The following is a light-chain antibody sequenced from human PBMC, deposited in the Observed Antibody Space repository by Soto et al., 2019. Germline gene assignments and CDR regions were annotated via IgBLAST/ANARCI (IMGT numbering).Light chain of an antibody. V-gene: IGKV1-39*01. CDR1: ESIRSY. J-gene: IGKJ1*01. Sequence: DIQMTQSPSSLSASVGDRVTISCRASESIRSYLNWYQQKPGKAPKLLIYAASTLQSGIPSRFSGSGSGTDFIFTITSLQPEDSATYFCQQSYNSPPTFGQGTKVDI. CDR3: QQSYNSPPT. CDR2: AAS.